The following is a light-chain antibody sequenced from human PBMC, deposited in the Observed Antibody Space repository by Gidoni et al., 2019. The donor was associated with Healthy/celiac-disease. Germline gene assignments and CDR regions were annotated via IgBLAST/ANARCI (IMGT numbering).Light chain of an antibody. CDR2: LGS. V-gene: IGKV2-28*01. J-gene: IGKJ3*01. CDR3: MQGLQTPFT. CDR1: QSPLHSNGHNY. Sequence: DIVLTQSPLSLPVTPGEPAAISCGSSQSPLHSNGHNYLHWYLQKRGQSPQLLIDLGSKRASGVADRCSGSGAGTDFIMKSSRVEAEDVGVYYCMQGLQTPFTFGPGTKVDIK.